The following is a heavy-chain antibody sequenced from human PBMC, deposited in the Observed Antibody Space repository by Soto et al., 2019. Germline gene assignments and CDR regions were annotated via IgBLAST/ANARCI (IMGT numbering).Heavy chain of an antibody. J-gene: IGHJ3*02. CDR1: GLTVSNNY. V-gene: IGHV3-53*01. Sequence: EVQLVESGGGLIQPGGSLRLSCAASGLTVSNNYMSWVRQAPGKGLEWVSVIYSGGNTNYADSVKGRFIISRDNSKNTVHLQMNNLRAEDTAVHYCARGPNDGFIWGQGTTVTVSS. D-gene: IGHD1-1*01. CDR3: ARGPNDGFI. CDR2: IYSGGNT.